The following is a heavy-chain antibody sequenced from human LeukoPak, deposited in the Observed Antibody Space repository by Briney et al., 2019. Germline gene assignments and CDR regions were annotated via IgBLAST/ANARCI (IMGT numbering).Heavy chain of an antibody. D-gene: IGHD1-26*01. J-gene: IGHJ6*03. CDR3: ARRSYSGSYYGSYYYYMDV. CDR1: GYTFTGYY. Sequence: ASVKVPCKASGYTFTGYYMHWVRQAPGQGLEWMGWINPNSGGTNYAQKFQGRVTMTRDTSISTAYMELSRLRSDDTAVYHCARRSYSGSYYGSYYYYMDVWGKGTTVTVSS. V-gene: IGHV1-2*02. CDR2: INPNSGGT.